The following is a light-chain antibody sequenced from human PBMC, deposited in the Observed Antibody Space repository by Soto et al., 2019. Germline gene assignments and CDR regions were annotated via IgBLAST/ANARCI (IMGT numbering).Light chain of an antibody. CDR1: SSNIGSDY. Sequence: QSVLTQPPSASGTPGQRVTISCSGSSSNIGSDYVYWYQQLPGTTPKLLIYKDNQRPSGVPDRFSGSRSGTSASLAISGLQSDDEADYYCAAWDDTLNGVVFGGGTKLTVL. CDR3: AAWDDTLNGVV. CDR2: KDN. V-gene: IGLV1-44*01. J-gene: IGLJ2*01.